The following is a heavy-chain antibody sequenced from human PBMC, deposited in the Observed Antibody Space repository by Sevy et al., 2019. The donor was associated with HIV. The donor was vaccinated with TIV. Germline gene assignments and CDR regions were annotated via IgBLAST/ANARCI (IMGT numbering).Heavy chain of an antibody. Sequence: GGSLRLSCAASGFTFNRYSMHWVRQAPGKGLEWVATISFDATNKHYPDSVKGRFTISRDNFQNSLFLQMDSLRPEDTAVYNCAWDRLSGEVAEYFQNWGQGTLVTVSS. CDR2: ISFDATNK. J-gene: IGHJ1*01. V-gene: IGHV3-30-3*01. CDR3: AWDRLSGEVAEYFQN. CDR1: GFTFNRYS. D-gene: IGHD7-27*01.